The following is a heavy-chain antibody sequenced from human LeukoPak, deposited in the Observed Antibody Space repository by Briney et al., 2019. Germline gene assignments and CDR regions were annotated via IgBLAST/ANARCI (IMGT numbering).Heavy chain of an antibody. J-gene: IGHJ4*02. CDR3: AGQITMIAHYFDY. D-gene: IGHD3-22*01. CDR2: IYYSGST. CDR1: DGSISSSSYY. Sequence: PSETLSLTCTVSDGSISSSSYYWGWIRQPPGKGLEWIGSIYYSGSTYYNPSLKSRVTISVDTSKNQFSLKLSSVTAADTAVYYCAGQITMIAHYFDYWGQGTLVTVSS. V-gene: IGHV4-39*01.